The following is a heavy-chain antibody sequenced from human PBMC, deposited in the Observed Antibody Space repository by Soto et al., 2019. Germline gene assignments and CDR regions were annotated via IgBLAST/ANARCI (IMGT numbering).Heavy chain of an antibody. V-gene: IGHV4-31*03. Sequence: PSETLSLTCTVSGGSVSSGAYYWTWIRQRPGKGLEWLGYIYYSGSTYYSPSLKSRLSISLDTSKNQFSLRLSSVTAADTAMYYCARARLRAVYAFDIWGQGTMVTVSS. J-gene: IGHJ3*02. CDR3: ARARLRAVYAFDI. CDR1: GGSVSSGAYY. CDR2: IYYSGST. D-gene: IGHD5-12*01.